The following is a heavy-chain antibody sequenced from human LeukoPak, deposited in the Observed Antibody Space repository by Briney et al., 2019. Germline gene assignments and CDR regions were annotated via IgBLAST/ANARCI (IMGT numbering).Heavy chain of an antibody. CDR2: ISSSGSTI. D-gene: IGHD5-18*01. CDR1: GFTFSSYE. CDR3: ARPPRGYSYTFDY. Sequence: QPRGSLRLSGAASGFTFSSYEMNWVRQAPGKGLEWVSYISSSGSTIYYADSVKGRFTISRDNAKNSLYLQMNSLRAEDTAVYYWARPPRGYSYTFDYWGQGTLVTVSS. V-gene: IGHV3-48*03. J-gene: IGHJ4*02.